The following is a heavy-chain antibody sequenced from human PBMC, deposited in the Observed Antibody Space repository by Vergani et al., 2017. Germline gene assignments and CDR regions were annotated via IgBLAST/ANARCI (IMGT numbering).Heavy chain of an antibody. J-gene: IGHJ4*02. CDR3: ARGLFFGNTGIAAAGPGIVHRDY. D-gene: IGHD6-13*01. CDR1: GYTFTSYY. CDR2: MNPNSGNT. Sequence: QVQLVQSGAEVKKPGASVKVSCKASGYTFTSYYMHWVRQAPGQGLEWMGWMNPNSGNTGYAQKFQGRVTMTRNTSISTAYMELSSLRSEDTAVYYCARGLFFGNTGIAAAGPGIVHRDYWGQGTLVTVSS. V-gene: IGHV1-8*02.